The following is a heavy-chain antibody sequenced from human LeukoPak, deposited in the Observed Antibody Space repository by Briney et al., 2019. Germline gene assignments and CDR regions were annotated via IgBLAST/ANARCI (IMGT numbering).Heavy chain of an antibody. V-gene: IGHV1-18*01. CDR2: ISAYNGNT. Sequence: ASVKVSCMASGYTFTSYGISWVRQAPGQGLEWMGWISAYNGNTNYAQKLQGRVTMTTDTSTSTAYMELRSLRSDDTAVYYCARDPRITIFGVVQYYFDFWGQGSLVTVSS. D-gene: IGHD3-3*01. CDR3: ARDPRITIFGVVQYYFDF. J-gene: IGHJ4*02. CDR1: GYTFTSYG.